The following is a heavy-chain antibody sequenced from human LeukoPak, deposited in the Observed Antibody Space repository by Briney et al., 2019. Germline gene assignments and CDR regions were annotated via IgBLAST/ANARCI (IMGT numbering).Heavy chain of an antibody. J-gene: IGHJ3*02. CDR3: ARVRPLAVYDTRRGAFDI. CDR1: GGSFSGYY. D-gene: IGHD2/OR15-2a*01. Sequence: SETLSLTCAVYGGSFSGYYWSWIRHPPGKGLEWIGEINHSGSTNYNPSLKSRVTISVDTSKNQFSLKLNSVTAADTAVYYCARVRPLAVYDTRRGAFDIWGQGTMVTVSS. CDR2: INHSGST. V-gene: IGHV4-34*01.